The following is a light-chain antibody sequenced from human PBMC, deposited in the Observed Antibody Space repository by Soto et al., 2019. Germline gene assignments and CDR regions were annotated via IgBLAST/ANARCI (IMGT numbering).Light chain of an antibody. CDR1: QSVNSNY. J-gene: IGKJ1*01. CDR3: QQYNNWWT. CDR2: GAS. Sequence: EIVLTQSPDTVSLSPGETATLSCRASQSVNSNYLAWYQHKPGQAPRLLIYGASNRATGIPDRFSGSGSGTDFSLTISRLEPEDFAVFYCQQYNNWWTFGQGTRVEIK. V-gene: IGKV3-20*01.